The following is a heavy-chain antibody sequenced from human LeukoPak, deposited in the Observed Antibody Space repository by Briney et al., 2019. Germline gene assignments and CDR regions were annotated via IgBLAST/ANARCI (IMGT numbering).Heavy chain of an antibody. V-gene: IGHV4-39*01. CDR1: GGSISSSSYH. CDR2: IYYSGST. Sequence: SETLSLTCTVSGGSISSSSYHWGWIRQPPGKGLEWIGSIYYSGSTYYNPSLKSRVTISVDTSKNQFSLKLSSVTAADTAVYYCARQGVGSTIPNNWFDPWGQGTLVTVSS. D-gene: IGHD2-2*01. J-gene: IGHJ5*02. CDR3: ARQGVGSTIPNNWFDP.